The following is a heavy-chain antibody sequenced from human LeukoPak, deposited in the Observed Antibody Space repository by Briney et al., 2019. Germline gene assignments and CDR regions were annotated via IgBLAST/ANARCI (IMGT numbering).Heavy chain of an antibody. CDR1: GVSFSGYY. CDR3: ARHTEYQPPYNWFDP. D-gene: IGHD2-2*01. Sequence: SETLSLTCAVYGVSFSGYYWSWIRQPPGKGLEWIGEINHSGSTNYNPSLKSRVTISVDTSKNQFSLKLSSVTAADTAVYYCARHTEYQPPYNWFDPWGQGTLVTVSS. V-gene: IGHV4-34*01. CDR2: INHSGST. J-gene: IGHJ5*02.